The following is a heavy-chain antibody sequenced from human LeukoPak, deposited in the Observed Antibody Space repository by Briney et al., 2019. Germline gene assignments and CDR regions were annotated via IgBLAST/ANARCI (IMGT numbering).Heavy chain of an antibody. CDR1: GYTFTSYG. V-gene: IGHV1-18*04. J-gene: IGHJ4*02. D-gene: IGHD2-15*01. CDR2: ISAYNGNT. CDR3: AREDCSGGSCYSDY. Sequence: ASVKVSCKASGYTFTSYGISWVRQAPGQGIEWMGWISAYNGNTNYAQNLQGRVTMPTDTSTSTAYMELRSPRSDGAAGDYCAREDCSGGSCYSDYWGQGTLVTVSS.